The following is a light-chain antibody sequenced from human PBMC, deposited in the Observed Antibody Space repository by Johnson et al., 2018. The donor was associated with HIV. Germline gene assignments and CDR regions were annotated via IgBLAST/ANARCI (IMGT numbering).Light chain of an antibody. J-gene: IGLJ1*01. CDR3: ETWDSSLSGYYV. Sequence: QSVLTQPPSVSAAPGQKVTISCSGSSSNIGNNYVSWYQQVPGTAPKLLIYDNDKRPSGISDRFSASKSGTSATLGITGLQTGDEADYYCETWDSSLSGYYVFGTGTKLTVL. CDR1: SSNIGNNY. CDR2: DND. V-gene: IGLV1-51*01.